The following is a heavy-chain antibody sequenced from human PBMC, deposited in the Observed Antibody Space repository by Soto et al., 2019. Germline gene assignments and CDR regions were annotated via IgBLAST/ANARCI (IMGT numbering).Heavy chain of an antibody. CDR3: ARASSYYYDSSGYYDY. D-gene: IGHD3-22*01. J-gene: IGHJ4*02. CDR2: IYYSGST. V-gene: IGHV4-30-4*02. CDR1: GVPISTDDYY. Sequence: SETLSLTCTVSGVPISTDDYYWTWIRQPPGKGLEWIGYIYYSGSTYYNWSLKSRVTISIDTSKNQFSLKLSSVTAADTAVYYCARASSYYYDSSGYYDYWGQGTLVTVSS.